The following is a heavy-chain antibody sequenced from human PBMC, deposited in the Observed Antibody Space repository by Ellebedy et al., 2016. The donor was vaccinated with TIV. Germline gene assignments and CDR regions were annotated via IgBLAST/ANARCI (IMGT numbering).Heavy chain of an antibody. J-gene: IGHJ6*02. CDR1: GDTIDNYF. CDR2: IHSGGGS. CDR3: ARGNRDSGSGYHPSFYYGLDV. V-gene: IGHV4-4*07. Sequence: MPSETLSLTCTVFGDTIDNYFWSWVRQPPGGGPQYIGFIHSGGGSNYNPSLRGRVSMSVDSSRNRLSLQLNSVTAADTAVYYCARGNRDSGSGYHPSFYYGLDVWGQGTTVTVSS. D-gene: IGHD3-3*01.